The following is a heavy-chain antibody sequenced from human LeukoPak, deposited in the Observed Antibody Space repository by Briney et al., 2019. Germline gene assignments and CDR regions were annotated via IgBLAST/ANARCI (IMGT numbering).Heavy chain of an antibody. J-gene: IGHJ4*02. D-gene: IGHD6-6*01. CDR3: ARDRRIAARIDY. CDR2: IKQDGSKK. CDR1: GFPFSSYL. Sequence: GGALRLSWVASGFPFSSYLMTWVRQAPGKGLEWVANIKQDGSKKSYVDSVKGRFTISRDNAKNSLYLQMNSLRAEDTAVYYCARDRRIAARIDYWGQGTLVTVSS. V-gene: IGHV3-7*01.